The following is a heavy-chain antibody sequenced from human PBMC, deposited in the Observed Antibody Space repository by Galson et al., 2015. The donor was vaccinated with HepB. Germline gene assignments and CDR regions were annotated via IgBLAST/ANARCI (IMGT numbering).Heavy chain of an antibody. V-gene: IGHV3-30-3*01. CDR3: VSDYYYTDV. J-gene: IGHJ6*03. CDR2: ISYDGSNK. CDR1: GLTFSNSA. Sequence: SLRLSCAASGLTFSNSAVHWVRQAPGKGLEWVAVISYDGSNKYHADSVKGRFTISRDNSKNTLYVQMNSLRAEDTAVYYCVSDYYYTDVWGKGTTVTVSS.